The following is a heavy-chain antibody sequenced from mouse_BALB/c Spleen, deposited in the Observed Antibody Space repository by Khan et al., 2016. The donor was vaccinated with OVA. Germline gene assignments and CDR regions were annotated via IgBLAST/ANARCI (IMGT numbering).Heavy chain of an antibody. J-gene: IGHJ3*01. CDR2: INPSNNYT. CDR3: VREGAYYRSDGWFAY. V-gene: IGHV1-4*01. CDR1: GYTFTSYT. Sequence: QVQLKQSGAELARPGASVKMSCKASGYTFTSYTIHWVRQRPGQALEWIGHINPSNNYTNYNQNFKDKATLIVDKSSSTAYMQLSSLTSEDSAVYYCVREGAYYRSDGWFAYCGQWTLVTVSA. D-gene: IGHD2-14*01.